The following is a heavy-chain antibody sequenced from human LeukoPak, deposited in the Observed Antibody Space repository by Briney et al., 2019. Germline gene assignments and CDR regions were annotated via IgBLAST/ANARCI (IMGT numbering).Heavy chain of an antibody. CDR1: GFTFSSYA. CDR2: ISYDGSNK. Sequence: PGRSLRLSCAASGFTFSSYAMHWVRQAPGKGLEWVAVISYDGSNKYYADSVKGRFTISRDNSKNTLYLQMNSLRAEDTAMYYCARDNGFYFVAGTFDYWDQGTLVTVTS. J-gene: IGHJ4*02. D-gene: IGHD6-19*01. CDR3: ARDNGFYFVAGTFDY. V-gene: IGHV3-30*04.